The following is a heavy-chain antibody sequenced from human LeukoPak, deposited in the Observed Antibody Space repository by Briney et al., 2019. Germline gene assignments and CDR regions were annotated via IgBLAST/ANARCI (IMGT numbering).Heavy chain of an antibody. Sequence: GGSLRLSCAASGFTFSSYWMSWVRQAPGKGLERVANIKQDGSEKYYVDSVKGRFTISRDNAKNSLYLQMNSLRAEDTAVYYCARDTTDFWSGFGYWFDPWGQGTLVTVSS. V-gene: IGHV3-7*01. CDR3: ARDTTDFWSGFGYWFDP. D-gene: IGHD3-3*01. CDR2: IKQDGSEK. CDR1: GFTFSSYW. J-gene: IGHJ5*02.